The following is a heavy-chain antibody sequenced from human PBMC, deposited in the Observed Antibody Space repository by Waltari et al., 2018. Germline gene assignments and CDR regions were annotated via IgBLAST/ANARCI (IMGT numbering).Heavy chain of an antibody. V-gene: IGHV3-23*01. Sequence: EVQLLESGVGLVQPGGSLRLSCAASGFTFSSYAMSWVRQAPGKGLEWVSAISGSGGSTYYTDSVKGRFTISRDNSKNTLYLQMNSLRAEDTAVYYCAKDRWQLTQYYYYYGMDVWGQGTTVTVSS. J-gene: IGHJ6*02. CDR1: GFTFSSYA. CDR3: AKDRWQLTQYYYYYGMDV. CDR2: ISGSGGST. D-gene: IGHD2-15*01.